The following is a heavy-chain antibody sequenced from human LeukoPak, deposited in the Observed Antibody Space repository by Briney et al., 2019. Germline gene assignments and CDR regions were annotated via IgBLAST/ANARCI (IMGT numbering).Heavy chain of an antibody. CDR2: TYYRSQWST. V-gene: IGHV6-1*01. Sequence: SQTLSLTCAISGDSVSSNTATWNWIRQSPSRGLEWLGRTYYRSQWSTDYAVSVISRIKINPDTSKNQFSLQLSSVIPEDTAVYYCVRDNKGIAVSAAFDIWGQGTMVSVSS. D-gene: IGHD6-19*01. J-gene: IGHJ3*02. CDR3: VRDNKGIAVSAAFDI. CDR1: GDSVSSNTAT.